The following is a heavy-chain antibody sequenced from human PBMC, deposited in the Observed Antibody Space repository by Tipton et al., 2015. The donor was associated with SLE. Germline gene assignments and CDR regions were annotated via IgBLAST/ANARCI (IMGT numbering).Heavy chain of an antibody. J-gene: IGHJ4*02. CDR2: INHSGNT. CDR1: GGSFSGYY. D-gene: IGHD6-13*01. V-gene: IGHV4-34*01. Sequence: TLSLTCAVYGGSFSGYYWSWIRQPPGKGLEWIGEINHSGNTNYNPSLKSRVTISVDTSKNQFSLKLSSVTAADTAVYYCAREGQQPAWGQGTLVTVSS. CDR3: AREGQQPA.